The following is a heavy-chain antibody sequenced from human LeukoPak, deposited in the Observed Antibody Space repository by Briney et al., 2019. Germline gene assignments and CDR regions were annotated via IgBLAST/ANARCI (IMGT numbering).Heavy chain of an antibody. CDR3: ARRVATSGNFFDY. CDR2: TYYSGSV. J-gene: IGHJ4*02. CDR1: GGAINRRNYY. Sequence: SETLSLTCTVVGGAINRRNYYWGWIRQFPGKGLEWIGSTYYSGSVNNNPSLQSRVTISVDTSRNQFSLKLTSVTAADTAVYYCARRVATSGNFFDYWGPGTLVTVSP. D-gene: IGHD3-3*01. V-gene: IGHV4-39*01.